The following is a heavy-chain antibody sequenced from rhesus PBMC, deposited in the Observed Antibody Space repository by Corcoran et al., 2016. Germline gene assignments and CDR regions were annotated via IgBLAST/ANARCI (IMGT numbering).Heavy chain of an antibody. CDR1: GFSISLGYG. J-gene: IGHJ4*01. CDR3: ARDRRLAYYYFDY. CDR2: SGGSSGST. V-gene: IGHV4-127*01. D-gene: IGHD6-31*01. Sequence: QVQLQESGPGLVKPSAPLSLTCAVSGFSISLGYGWRWIRPPPGTGLEWIGYSGGSSGSTNYNPSLKSRVTISKDTSKNQFSLNLSSVTAADTAVYYCARDRRLAYYYFDYWGQGVLVTVSS.